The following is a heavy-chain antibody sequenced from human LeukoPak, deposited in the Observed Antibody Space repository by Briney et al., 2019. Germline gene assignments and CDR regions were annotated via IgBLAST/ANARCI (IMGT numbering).Heavy chain of an antibody. J-gene: IGHJ4*02. Sequence: GGSLTLSCEDSGFTFKSYEMNWVRQAPGKGLEWIAYLSSSGSAFSYADSVKGRFTIARDNSRNTVSLQMNSLRAEDTALYYCAKGELVQSPFDYWGQGTLVTVSS. CDR1: GFTFKSYE. CDR2: LSSSGSAF. V-gene: IGHV3-48*03. CDR3: AKGELVQSPFDY.